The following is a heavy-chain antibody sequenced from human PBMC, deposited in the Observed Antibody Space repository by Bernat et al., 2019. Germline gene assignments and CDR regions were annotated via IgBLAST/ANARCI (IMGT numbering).Heavy chain of an antibody. V-gene: IGHV4-34*01. CDR2: INHSGST. D-gene: IGHD3-10*01. CDR3: AREGAGFGEFDDAFDI. Sequence: QVQLQQWGAGLLKPSETLSLTCAVYGGSFSGYYWSWIRQPPGKGLEWIGEINHSGSTNYNPSLKSRVTISVDTSKNRFSLKLISVTAADTAVYYCAREGAGFGEFDDAFDIWGQGTMVTVSS. J-gene: IGHJ3*02. CDR1: GGSFSGYY.